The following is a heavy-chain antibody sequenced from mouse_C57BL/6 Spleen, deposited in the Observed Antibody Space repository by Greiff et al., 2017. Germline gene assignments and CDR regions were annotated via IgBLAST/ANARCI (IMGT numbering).Heavy chain of an antibody. V-gene: IGHV5-4*01. CDR2: ISDGGSYT. CDR1: GFTFRRYA. J-gene: IGHJ2*01. Sequence: EVTVVESGGGLVKPGGSLKLSCAASGFTFRRYAMSWVRQTPEKRLGWVATISDGGSYTYYPDNVKGRFTISRDNAKNHLYLQMSHLKSEDTAMYYCARDFDYWGQGTTLTVSS. CDR3: ARDFDY.